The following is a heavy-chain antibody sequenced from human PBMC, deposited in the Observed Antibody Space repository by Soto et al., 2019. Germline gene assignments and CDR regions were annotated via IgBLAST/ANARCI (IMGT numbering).Heavy chain of an antibody. J-gene: IGHJ4*02. Sequence: SETLSLTCTVSGGSISSYYWSWIRQPPGKGLEWIGYIYYGGTTSYNPSLKSRVTISVDTSKNQFSLKLSSVTAADTAVYYCARHDSSGYYPGFIDYWGQGTLVTVSS. D-gene: IGHD3-22*01. V-gene: IGHV4-59*08. CDR2: IYYGGTT. CDR3: ARHDSSGYYPGFIDY. CDR1: GGSISSYY.